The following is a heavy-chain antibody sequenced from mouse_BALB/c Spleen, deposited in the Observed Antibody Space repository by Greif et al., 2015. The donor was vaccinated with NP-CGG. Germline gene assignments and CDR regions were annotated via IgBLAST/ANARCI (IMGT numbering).Heavy chain of an antibody. CDR2: IDTSDSYT. CDR1: GYTFTDYW. CDR3: AREENGSSAY. J-gene: IGHJ3*01. V-gene: IGHV1-69*01. D-gene: IGHD1-2*01. Sequence: QVQLQQSGAELVMPGASVKMSCKASGYTFTDYWMHWVKQRPGQGLEWIGAIDTSDSYTSYNQKFKGKATLTVDESSSTAYMQLSSLTSEDSAVYYCAREENGSSAYWGQGTLVTVSA.